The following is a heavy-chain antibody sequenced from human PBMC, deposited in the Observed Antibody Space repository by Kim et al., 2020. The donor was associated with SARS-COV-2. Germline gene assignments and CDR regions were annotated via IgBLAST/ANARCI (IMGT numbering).Heavy chain of an antibody. CDR2: INHSGST. V-gene: IGHV4-34*01. CDR3: ARVLQTTVTTRGSWYFDL. D-gene: IGHD4-17*01. CDR1: GGSFSGYY. Sequence: SETLSLTCAVYGGSFSGYYWSWIRQPPGKGLEWIGEINHSGSTNYNPSLKSRVTISVDTSKNQFSLKLSSVTAADTAVYYCARVLQTTVTTRGSWYFDLWGRGTLVTVSS. J-gene: IGHJ2*01.